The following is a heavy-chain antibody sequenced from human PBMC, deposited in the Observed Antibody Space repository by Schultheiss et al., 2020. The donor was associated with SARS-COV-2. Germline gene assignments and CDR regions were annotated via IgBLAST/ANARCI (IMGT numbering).Heavy chain of an antibody. J-gene: IGHJ6*02. CDR3: ARNVITMVQGVMIGYYYYGMDV. V-gene: IGHV1-46*01. CDR2: INPSGGST. CDR1: GYTFTSYY. Sequence: ASVKVSCKASGYTFTSYYMHWVRQAPGQGLEWMGIINPSGGSTSYAQKFQGRVTMTRDTSTSTVYMELRSLRSDDTAVYYCARNVITMVQGVMIGYYYYGMDVWGQGTTVTVSS. D-gene: IGHD3-10*01.